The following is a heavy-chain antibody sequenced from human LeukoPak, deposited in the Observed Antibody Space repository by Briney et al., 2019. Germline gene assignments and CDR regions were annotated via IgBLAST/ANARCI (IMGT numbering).Heavy chain of an antibody. J-gene: IGHJ4*02. CDR2: ISGGGDSA. CDR1: GFPFSDYA. D-gene: IGHD2-2*01. V-gene: IGHV3-23*01. CDR3: AKLGCTGTICYANY. Sequence: GGSLRLSCAASGFPFSDYAMAWVRQTPGKGLEWVSVISGGGDSADYADSMKGRFTISRDNSKNTLYLQMYSLRAEDTALYYCAKLGCTGTICYANYWGQGTLVTVSS.